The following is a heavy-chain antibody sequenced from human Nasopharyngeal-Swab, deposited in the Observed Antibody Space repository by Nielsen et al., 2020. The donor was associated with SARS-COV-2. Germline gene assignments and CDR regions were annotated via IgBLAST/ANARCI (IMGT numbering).Heavy chain of an antibody. J-gene: IGHJ4*02. V-gene: IGHV3-43*01. CDR3: AGMGYGSGSSTTKYYLDY. D-gene: IGHD3-10*01. CDR1: GFTFDDYT. CDR2: ISWDGGST. Sequence: GGSLRLSCAASGFTFDDYTMHWVRQAPGKGLEWVSLISWDGGSTYYADSVKGRFTISRDNSKNSLYLQMNSLRTEDTALYYCAGMGYGSGSSTTKYYLDYWGQGTLVTVSS.